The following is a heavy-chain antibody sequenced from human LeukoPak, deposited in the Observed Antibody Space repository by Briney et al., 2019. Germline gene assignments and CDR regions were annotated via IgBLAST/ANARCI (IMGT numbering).Heavy chain of an antibody. V-gene: IGHV1-2*02. Sequence: ASVKDSCKASGYTFTGYYMHWVRQAPGQGLEWMGWINPNSGGTNYAQKFQGRVTMTRDTSISTAYMELSRLRSDDTAVYYCAGIGTGGWSGYSYGMDVWGQGTTVTVSS. J-gene: IGHJ6*02. CDR3: AGIGTGGWSGYSYGMDV. CDR1: GYTFTGYY. CDR2: INPNSGGT. D-gene: IGHD3-3*01.